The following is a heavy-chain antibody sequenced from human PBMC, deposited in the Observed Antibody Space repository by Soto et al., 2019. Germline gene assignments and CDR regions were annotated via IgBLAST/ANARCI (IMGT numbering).Heavy chain of an antibody. D-gene: IGHD6-13*01. J-gene: IGHJ5*01. Sequence: PSETLSLTCTVPGGSMSSHFWSWIRQPPGKGLEWIGYIYSTGSTDYSPSLKSRVTISVATSRNQFSLTLRSVTAADTAMYYCARGAGYSSNWPFDSWGQGTLVTVSS. CDR3: ARGAGYSSNWPFDS. V-gene: IGHV4-59*11. CDR1: GGSMSSHF. CDR2: IYSTGST.